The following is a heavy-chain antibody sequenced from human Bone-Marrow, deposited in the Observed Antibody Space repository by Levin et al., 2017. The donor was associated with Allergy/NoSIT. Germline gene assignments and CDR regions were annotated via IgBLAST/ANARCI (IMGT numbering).Heavy chain of an antibody. CDR1: GFTFSSYN. CDR2: ISFSSSYI. CDR3: ARDSSGWLYGMDV. V-gene: IGHV3-21*01. D-gene: IGHD6-19*01. J-gene: IGHJ6*02. Sequence: GGSLRLSCAASGFTFSSYNMNWVRQAPGKGLEWVSSISFSSSYIYYVDSVKGRFTISRDNAKSSLYLQMDSLSAEDTAVYYCARDSSGWLYGMDVWGQGTTVTVSS.